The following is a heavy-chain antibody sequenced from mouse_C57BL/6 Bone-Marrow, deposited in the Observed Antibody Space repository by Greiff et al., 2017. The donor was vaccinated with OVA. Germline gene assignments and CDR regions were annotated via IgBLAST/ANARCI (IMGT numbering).Heavy chain of an antibody. CDR3: TPGLYYFDY. Sequence: EVQLQQSGAELVRPGASVKLSCTASGFNIKDYYMHWVKQRPEQGLEWIGWIDPENGDTEYATKFQGKATITADTSSNTAYLQLSSLTSEDTAVYYCTPGLYYFDYWGQGTTLTVSS. CDR2: IDPENGDT. J-gene: IGHJ2*01. V-gene: IGHV14-4*01. CDR1: GFNIKDYY. D-gene: IGHD6-2*01.